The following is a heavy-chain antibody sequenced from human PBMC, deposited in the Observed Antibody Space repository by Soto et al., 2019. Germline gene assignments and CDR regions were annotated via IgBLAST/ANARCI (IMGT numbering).Heavy chain of an antibody. Sequence: GGSLRLSCAASGFTVSSNYMSWVRQAPGKGLEWVSVIYSGGSTYYADSVKGRFTISRDNSKNTLYLQMNSLRAEDTAVYYCARDGSGSYYNLDYWGQGTLVTVSS. CDR3: ARDGSGSYYNLDY. CDR1: GFTVSSNY. J-gene: IGHJ4*02. D-gene: IGHD3-10*01. V-gene: IGHV3-66*01. CDR2: IYSGGST.